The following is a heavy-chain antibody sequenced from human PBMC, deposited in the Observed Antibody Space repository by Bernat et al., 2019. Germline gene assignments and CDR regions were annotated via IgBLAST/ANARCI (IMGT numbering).Heavy chain of an antibody. J-gene: IGHJ4*02. CDR2: ISYDGSNK. D-gene: IGHD5-18*01. CDR3: VRGEWDTAMVIPY. Sequence: QVQLVESGGGVVQPGRSLRLSCAASGFTFSSYAMHWVRQAPGKGLEWVAVISYDGSNKYYADSVKGRFTISRDNSKNTLYLQMNSLRAEDTAVYYCVRGEWDTAMVIPYWGQGTLVTVSS. CDR1: GFTFSSYA. V-gene: IGHV3-30-3*01.